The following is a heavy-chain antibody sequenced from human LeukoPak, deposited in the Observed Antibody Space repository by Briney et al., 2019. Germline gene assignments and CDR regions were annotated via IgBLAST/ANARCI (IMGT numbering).Heavy chain of an antibody. Sequence: ASVKVSCKASGYIFTNYGISWVRQAPGQGLEWMGWISANNGNTKSAQKLQGRVIMTTDTSTSTAYMELRSLRSDDTAVYYCAREYFYGSGTPSNYGMDVWGQGTTVTVSS. CDR1: GYIFTNYG. CDR2: ISANNGNT. D-gene: IGHD3-10*01. J-gene: IGHJ6*02. V-gene: IGHV1-18*01. CDR3: AREYFYGSGTPSNYGMDV.